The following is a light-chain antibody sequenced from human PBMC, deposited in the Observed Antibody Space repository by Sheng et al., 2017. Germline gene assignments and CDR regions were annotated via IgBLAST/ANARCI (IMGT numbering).Light chain of an antibody. CDR1: QSVSGD. Sequence: ETVLTQSPATLSLSPGERATLSCRASQSVSGDLAWYQQKPGQAPRLLIYGASNRATGIPARFSGSESGTDLTLTISSLEPEDFAVYYCQQRSDWPPKVSFGGGTKVEIK. CDR2: GAS. J-gene: IGKJ4*01. CDR3: QQRSDWPPKVS. V-gene: IGKV3-11*01.